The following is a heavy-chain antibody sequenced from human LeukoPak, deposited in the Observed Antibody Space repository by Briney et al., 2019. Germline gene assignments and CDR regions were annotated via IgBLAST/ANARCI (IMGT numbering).Heavy chain of an antibody. CDR3: ARGGISSGWYLSY. Sequence: GSLRLSCAASGFTVSSSYMSWVRQAPGKGLEWVSVINSGGSTYYADSVKGRFTISRDNSKNTLYLQMNSLRADDTAVYYCARGGISSGWYLSYWGQGTLVTVSS. CDR1: GFTVSSSY. D-gene: IGHD6-19*01. V-gene: IGHV3-53*01. J-gene: IGHJ4*02. CDR2: INSGGST.